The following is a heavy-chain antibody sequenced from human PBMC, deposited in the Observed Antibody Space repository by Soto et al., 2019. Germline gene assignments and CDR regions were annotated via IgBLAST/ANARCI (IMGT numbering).Heavy chain of an antibody. CDR3: ARVGDIVVVPATKAWFDP. Sequence: QVQLQESGPGLVKPSGTLSLTCAVSGGSISSSNWWSWVRQPPGKGLEWIGEIYHSGSTNYNPSLKSRVTISVDKSKNQFSLKRSSVTAADTAVYYCARVGDIVVVPATKAWFDPWGQGTLVTVSS. CDR1: GGSISSSNW. D-gene: IGHD2-2*01. V-gene: IGHV4-4*02. CDR2: IYHSGST. J-gene: IGHJ5*02.